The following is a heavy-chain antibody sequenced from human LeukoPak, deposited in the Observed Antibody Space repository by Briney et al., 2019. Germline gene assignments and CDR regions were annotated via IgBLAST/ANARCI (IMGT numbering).Heavy chain of an antibody. CDR2: ISGSGGST. CDR3: AKGLYSSGWYFASNWFDP. D-gene: IGHD6-19*01. J-gene: IGHJ5*02. CDR1: GFTFSSYA. V-gene: IGHV3-23*01. Sequence: EGSLRLSCAASGFTFSSYAMSWVRQALGKGLEWVSAISGSGGSTYYADSVKGRFTISRDNSKNTLYLQMNSLRAEDTAVYYCAKGLYSSGWYFASNWFDPWGQGTLVTVSS.